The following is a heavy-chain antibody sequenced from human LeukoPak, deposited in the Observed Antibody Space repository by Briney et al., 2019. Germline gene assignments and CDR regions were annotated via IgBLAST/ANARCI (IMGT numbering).Heavy chain of an antibody. CDR2: INHSGST. Sequence: PSETLSLTCAVYGGSFSGHYWSWIRQPPGKGLEWIGEINHSGSTNYNPSLKSRVTISVDTSKNQFSLKLSSVTAADTAVYYCAREPYNDLRVRGVLGNSKNYGMDVWGQGTTVTVSS. CDR3: AREPYNDLRVRGVLGNSKNYGMDV. V-gene: IGHV4-34*01. J-gene: IGHJ6*02. D-gene: IGHD3-10*01. CDR1: GGSFSGHY.